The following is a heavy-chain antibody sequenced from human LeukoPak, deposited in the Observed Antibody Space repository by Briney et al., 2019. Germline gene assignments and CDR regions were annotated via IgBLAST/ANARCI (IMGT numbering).Heavy chain of an antibody. CDR2: INHSGST. V-gene: IGHV4-34*01. CDR3: ARGYYGTEYYFDY. J-gene: IGHJ4*02. CDR1: GGSFSGYY. D-gene: IGHD1-26*01. Sequence: SGTLSLTCAVYGGSFSGYYWSWIRQPPGKGLEWIGEINHSGSTNYNPSLKSRVTISVDTSKNQFSLQLSSVTAADTAVFYCARGYYGTEYYFDYWGQGTLVTVSS.